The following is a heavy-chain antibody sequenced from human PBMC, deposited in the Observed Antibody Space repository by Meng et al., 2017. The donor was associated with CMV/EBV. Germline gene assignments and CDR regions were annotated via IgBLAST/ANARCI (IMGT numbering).Heavy chain of an antibody. D-gene: IGHD6-13*01. Sequence: SGGSISSGGYYWSRIRQHPGKGLEWIGYIYYSGSTYYNPSLKSRVTISVDTSKNQFSLKLSSVTAADTAVYYCARTGIAAAGHNWFDPWGQGTLVTVSS. CDR3: ARTGIAAAGHNWFDP. V-gene: IGHV4-31*02. CDR1: GGSISSGGYY. CDR2: IYYSGST. J-gene: IGHJ5*02.